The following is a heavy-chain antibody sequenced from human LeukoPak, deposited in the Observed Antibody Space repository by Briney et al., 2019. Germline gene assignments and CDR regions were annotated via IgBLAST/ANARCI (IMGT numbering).Heavy chain of an antibody. CDR2: ISSSRSSTI. D-gene: IGHD4-11*01. Sequence: PGGSLRLSCAASGFTFSSYSMNWVRQAPGKGLEWVSHISSSRSSTIYYADSVKGRFTISRDNAKNSLYLQMNSLRAEDTAVYYCARVDYSNYLLIYYYYYMDVWGKGTTVTVSS. V-gene: IGHV3-48*01. CDR1: GFTFSSYS. J-gene: IGHJ6*03. CDR3: ARVDYSNYLLIYYYYYMDV.